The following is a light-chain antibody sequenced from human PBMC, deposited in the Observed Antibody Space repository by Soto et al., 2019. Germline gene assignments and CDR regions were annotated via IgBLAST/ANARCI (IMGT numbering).Light chain of an antibody. J-gene: IGKJ1*01. V-gene: IGKV3-20*01. CDR1: ETISSSH. Sequence: EVVLTQSPGTLSLSPGERATLSCRASETISSSHLSWYQQTPGQAPRLLLYRSSTRATGIPDRFSGSGSGTDFTLTISRLEPADAAVYYCQQYESLLWTFGQGTQLELK. CDR3: QQYESLLWT. CDR2: RSS.